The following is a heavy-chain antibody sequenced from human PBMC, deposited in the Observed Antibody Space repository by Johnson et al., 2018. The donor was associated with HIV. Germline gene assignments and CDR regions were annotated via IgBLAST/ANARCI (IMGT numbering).Heavy chain of an antibody. CDR3: CRGARYTHDNDDVYLLQAFDI. CDR2: ISYDGSNK. CDR1: GFTFSSYA. D-gene: IGHD3-16*01. V-gene: IGHV3-30*03. Sequence: QVQLVESGGGLVQPGGSLRLSCAASGFTFSSYAMSWVRQAPGKGLEWVAVISYDGSNKYYVDSVKGRFTISRDNSKNTLYLQMHSLRAEDTAVYYCCRGARYTHDNDDVYLLQAFDIWGQGTMVTVSS. J-gene: IGHJ3*02.